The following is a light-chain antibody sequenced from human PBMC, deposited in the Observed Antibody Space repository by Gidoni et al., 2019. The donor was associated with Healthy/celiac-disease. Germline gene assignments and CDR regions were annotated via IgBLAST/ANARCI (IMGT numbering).Light chain of an antibody. Sequence: QSVLPQPPSASGTPGQRVTISCSGSSPNIGSNTVNWYQQLPGPAPKLLIYSNNQRPSGVPDRFSGSKSGTSASLAISGLQSEDEADYYCAAWDDSLNGHWVFGGGTKLTVL. CDR1: SPNIGSNT. J-gene: IGLJ3*02. CDR2: SNN. V-gene: IGLV1-44*01. CDR3: AAWDDSLNGHWV.